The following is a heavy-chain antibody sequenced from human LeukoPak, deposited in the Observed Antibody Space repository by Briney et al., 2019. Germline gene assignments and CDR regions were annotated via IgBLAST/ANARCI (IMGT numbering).Heavy chain of an antibody. CDR3: AKGRLYYYGSGSYLDY. V-gene: IGHV3-23*01. Sequence: GGSLRLSCAASGFTFSSYAMSWVRQAPGKGLEWVSAISGSGGSTYYADSVKGRVTISRDNAKNTLYLQMNRLRAEDTAVYYCAKGRLYYYGSGSYLDYWGQGTLVTVSS. J-gene: IGHJ4*02. D-gene: IGHD3-10*01. CDR1: GFTFSSYA. CDR2: ISGSGGST.